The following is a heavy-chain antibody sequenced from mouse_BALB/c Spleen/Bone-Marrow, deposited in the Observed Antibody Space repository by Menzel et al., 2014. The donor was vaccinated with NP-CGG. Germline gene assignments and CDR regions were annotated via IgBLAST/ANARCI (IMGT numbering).Heavy chain of an antibody. D-gene: IGHD2-4*01. CDR2: IDPAIFT. CDR3: ATMITDWYFDV. CDR1: GFNIKDTY. J-gene: IGHJ1*01. Sequence: EVQLQQSGAELVKPGASVKLSCTASGFNIKDTYLHWVKQRPEQGLDWIGRIDPAIFTKYDPKFQGKATITADTSSNTAYLQLSSLTSEDTAVYYCATMITDWYFDVWGAGTTVTVSS. V-gene: IGHV14-3*02.